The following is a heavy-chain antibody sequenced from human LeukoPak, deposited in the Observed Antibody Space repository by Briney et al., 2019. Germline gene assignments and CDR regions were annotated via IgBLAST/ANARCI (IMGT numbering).Heavy chain of an antibody. J-gene: IGHJ4*02. D-gene: IGHD1-26*01. CDR2: ISYDGNKK. V-gene: IGHV3-30-3*01. CDR3: ARDQSGTYSIDY. CDR1: GFTFSSHA. Sequence: PGGSLRLSCAASGFTFSSHAMHWVRQAPGKGLEWVIFISYDGNKKYYAESVKGRFTISRDNSKNTVHLQMNSLSTEDTAVYYCARDQSGTYSIDYWGQGTLVTVSS.